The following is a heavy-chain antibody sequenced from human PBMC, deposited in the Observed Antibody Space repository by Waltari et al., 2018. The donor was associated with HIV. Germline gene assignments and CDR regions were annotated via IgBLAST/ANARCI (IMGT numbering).Heavy chain of an antibody. CDR1: GFTFSSYS. V-gene: IGHV3-48*01. CDR3: ARAHYDFWSGYYTGYYFDY. CDR2: ISSSSSTI. Sequence: EVQLVESGGGLVQPGGSLRLSCAASGFTFSSYSMNWVRQAPGKGLEWVSYISSSSSTIYYADSVKGRFTISRDNAKNSLYLQMNSLRAEDTAVYYCARAHYDFWSGYYTGYYFDYWGQGTLVTVSS. D-gene: IGHD3-3*01. J-gene: IGHJ4*02.